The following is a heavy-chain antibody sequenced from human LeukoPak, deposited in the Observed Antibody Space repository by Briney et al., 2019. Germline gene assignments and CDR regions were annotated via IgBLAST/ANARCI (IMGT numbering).Heavy chain of an antibody. CDR1: GFTFSNYW. CDR3: ARLGDSSGYYDY. J-gene: IGHJ4*02. CDR2: IKQDGSEK. D-gene: IGHD3-22*01. V-gene: IGHV3-7*04. Sequence: GESLRLSCAASGFTFSNYWMSWVRQAPGKGLEWVANIKQDGSEKYYVDSVKGRFTISRDNAENSLHLQMNSLRAEDTAVYYCARLGDSSGYYDYWGQGTLVTVSS.